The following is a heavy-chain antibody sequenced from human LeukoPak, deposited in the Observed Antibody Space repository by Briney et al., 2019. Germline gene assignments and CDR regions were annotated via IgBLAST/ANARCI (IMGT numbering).Heavy chain of an antibody. CDR3: ARDGDSSGWYFDY. J-gene: IGHJ4*02. V-gene: IGHV4-39*07. Sequence: PSETLSLTCTVSGGSISSSSYYWGWIRQPPGTGLEWIGSIYYSGSTYYNPSLKSRVTISVDTSKNQFSLRLSSVTAADTAVYYCARDGDSSGWYFDYWGQGTLVTVSS. CDR1: GGSISSSSYY. D-gene: IGHD6-19*01. CDR2: IYYSGST.